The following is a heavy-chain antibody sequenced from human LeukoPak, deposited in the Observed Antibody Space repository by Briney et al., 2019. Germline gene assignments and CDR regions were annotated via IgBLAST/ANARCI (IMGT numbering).Heavy chain of an antibody. Sequence: PSETLSLTCAVYGGSFSGYYWSWIRQPPGKGLEWIGEINHSGSTNYNPSLKSRVTISVDTSKNRFSLKLSSVTAADTAVYYCARVGADGSGFLFDYWGQGTLVTVSS. CDR2: INHSGST. CDR1: GGSFSGYY. V-gene: IGHV4-34*01. J-gene: IGHJ4*02. D-gene: IGHD3-10*01. CDR3: ARVGADGSGFLFDY.